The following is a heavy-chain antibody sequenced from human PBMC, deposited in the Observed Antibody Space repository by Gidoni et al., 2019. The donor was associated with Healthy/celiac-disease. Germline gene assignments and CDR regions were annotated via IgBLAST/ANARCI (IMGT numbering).Heavy chain of an antibody. CDR2: IYSSGST. Sequence: QVQLQEAGPGLVKPSQTLSLTCTVSDGSISSGGYYWSWIRPHPGKGLEWIGYIYSSGSTYYNPSLKRRVTISVDPSKNQFSLQLSSVTAADTAVYYCATSERVVSYYYYYMDVWGKGTPVTVSS. CDR1: DGSISSGGYY. CDR3: ATSERVVSYYYYYMDV. D-gene: IGHD3-3*01. V-gene: IGHV4-31*03. J-gene: IGHJ6*03.